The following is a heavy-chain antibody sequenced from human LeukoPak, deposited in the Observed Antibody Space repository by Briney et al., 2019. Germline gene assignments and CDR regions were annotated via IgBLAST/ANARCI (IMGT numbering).Heavy chain of an antibody. V-gene: IGHV1-8*03. Sequence: ASVKVSCKASGYTFTNYDINWVRQATGQGLEWMGWMNPNNGNIGYAQKFQGRVTFTKNASVTTAYMELSSLRSEDTAVYYCARDGPSIVGATFPYYYYYYMDVWGKGTTVTVSS. CDR2: MNPNNGNI. CDR1: GYTFTNYD. D-gene: IGHD1-26*01. CDR3: ARDGPSIVGATFPYYYYYYMDV. J-gene: IGHJ6*03.